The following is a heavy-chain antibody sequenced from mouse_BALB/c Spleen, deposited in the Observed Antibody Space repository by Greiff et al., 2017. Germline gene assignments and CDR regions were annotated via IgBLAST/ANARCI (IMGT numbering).Heavy chain of an antibody. D-gene: IGHD1-1*01. Sequence: EVQLQQSGPELVKPGASVKMSCKASGYTFTSYVMHWVKQKPGQGLEWIGYINPYNDGTKYNEKFKGKATLTSDKSSSTAYMELSSLTSEDSAVYYCARKDGSSYVGGWFAYWGQGTLVTVSA. CDR2: INPYNDGT. CDR1: GYTFTSYV. J-gene: IGHJ3*01. CDR3: ARKDGSSYVGGWFAY. V-gene: IGHV1-14*01.